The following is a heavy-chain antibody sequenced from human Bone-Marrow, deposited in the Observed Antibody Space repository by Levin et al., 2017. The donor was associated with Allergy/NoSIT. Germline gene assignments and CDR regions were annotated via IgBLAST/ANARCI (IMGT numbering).Heavy chain of an antibody. J-gene: IGHJ4*02. CDR1: GFTFKTYG. Sequence: SCAASGFTFKTYGMHWVRQAPGKGLEWVAVISYVGSDEYYADSVKGRFTIPRDNSKNTLYLQLNALRPDDTAVYYCATGSFDFWGQGTLVTISS. CDR3: ATGSFDF. CDR2: ISYVGSDE. V-gene: IGHV3-30*03.